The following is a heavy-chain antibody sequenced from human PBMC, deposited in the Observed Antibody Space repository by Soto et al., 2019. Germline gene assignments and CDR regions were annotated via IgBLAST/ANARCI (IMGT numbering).Heavy chain of an antibody. CDR2: MNANSGSA. CDR1: GYTFTSYA. Sequence: ASVKVSCKASGYTFTSYAMHWVRQAPGQRREWMGWMNANSGSAGYAQNFPGRVTLTRDTSMSTAYMELSGLRSEDTAMYYCARGGPAAGFDYWGQGTLVTVSS. D-gene: IGHD6-13*01. V-gene: IGHV1-8*02. CDR3: ARGGPAAGFDY. J-gene: IGHJ4*02.